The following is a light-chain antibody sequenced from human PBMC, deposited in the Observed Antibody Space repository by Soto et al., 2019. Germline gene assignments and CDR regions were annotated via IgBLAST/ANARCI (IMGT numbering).Light chain of an antibody. J-gene: IGKJ1*01. Sequence: ETGLTQSPGTVSLSPGERATLPCRASQSVGSSYLAWYQPKPGQATRLLIYGASSRATGIPDRFSGSGSGTDFTLAISRLEPEDFAVYYCQQYNNWPPMTFGQGTKVDIK. CDR2: GAS. V-gene: IGKV3-20*01. CDR3: QQYNNWPPMT. CDR1: QSVGSSY.